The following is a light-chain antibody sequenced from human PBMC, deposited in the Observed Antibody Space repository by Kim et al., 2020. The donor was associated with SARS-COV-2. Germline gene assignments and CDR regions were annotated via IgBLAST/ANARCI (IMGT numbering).Light chain of an antibody. CDR1: QNINEW. CDR2: KAS. V-gene: IGKV1-5*03. Sequence: SASIGVRVSITSRADQNINEWLAWNQQKTGKAPKLLIHKASNLESGVPSRFSGSGSGTQFTLTISSLQPDDFATYYCQQYYSYSITFGGGTKLEI. J-gene: IGKJ4*01. CDR3: QQYYSYSIT.